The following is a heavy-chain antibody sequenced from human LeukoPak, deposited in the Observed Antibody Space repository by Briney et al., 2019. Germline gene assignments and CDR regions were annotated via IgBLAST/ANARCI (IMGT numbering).Heavy chain of an antibody. J-gene: IGHJ4*02. Sequence: SETLSLTCTVSGYSISSGYYWGWIRQPPGKGLEWIGNIYHSGSTYYNPSLKSRVTISVDTSKNQFSLKLSSVTAADTAVYYCARRGRGYSYGRTPFDYWGQGTLVTVSS. CDR3: ARRGRGYSYGRTPFDY. D-gene: IGHD5-18*01. CDR1: GYSISSGYY. CDR2: IYHSGST. V-gene: IGHV4-38-2*02.